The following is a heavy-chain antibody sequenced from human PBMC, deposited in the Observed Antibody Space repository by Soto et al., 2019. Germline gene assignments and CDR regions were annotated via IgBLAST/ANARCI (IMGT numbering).Heavy chain of an antibody. D-gene: IGHD6-6*01. V-gene: IGHV1-18*01. CDR1: GYTFTSYG. J-gene: IGHJ4*02. Sequence: QVQLVQSGAEVKKPGASVKVSCKASGYTFTSYGISWVRQAPGQGLEWMGWISAYNGNTNYAQKLQGRVTMTTDTATSTDYMELRSLRSDDTDVYYCARASSSSSLGYWGQGTLVTVSS. CDR2: ISAYNGNT. CDR3: ARASSSSSLGY.